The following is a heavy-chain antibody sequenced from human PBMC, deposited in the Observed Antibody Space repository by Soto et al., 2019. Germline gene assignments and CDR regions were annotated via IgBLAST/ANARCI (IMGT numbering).Heavy chain of an antibody. J-gene: IGHJ4*02. CDR1: GFTFSIYA. D-gene: IGHD6-19*01. CDR2: ISYDGTKT. Sequence: QVQLVESGGGVVQPGRSLRVSCAASGFTFSIYAMHWVRQAPGTGLEWVAVISYDGTKTYYADSVKGRFTISRDNSKNTGYLQMNSLRDEDTAVYYCAKDRGPRRQWLIYPFDYWGQGTLVNVSP. CDR3: AKDRGPRRQWLIYPFDY. V-gene: IGHV3-30*18.